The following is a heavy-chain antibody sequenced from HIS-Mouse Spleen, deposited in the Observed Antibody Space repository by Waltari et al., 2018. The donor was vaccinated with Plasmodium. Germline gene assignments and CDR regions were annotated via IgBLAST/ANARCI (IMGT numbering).Heavy chain of an antibody. CDR3: ARESSSSWYFDY. D-gene: IGHD6-13*01. J-gene: IGHJ4*02. CDR2: ISSSSSYI. Sequence: EVQLVESGGGLVKPGGSLRLSCAASGFTFSSYSMNWVRQAPGKGLEVVSSISSSSSYIYYADSVKGRFTISRDNAKNSLYLQMNSLRAEDTAVYYCARESSSSWYFDYWGQGTLVTVSS. CDR1: GFTFSSYS. V-gene: IGHV3-21*01.